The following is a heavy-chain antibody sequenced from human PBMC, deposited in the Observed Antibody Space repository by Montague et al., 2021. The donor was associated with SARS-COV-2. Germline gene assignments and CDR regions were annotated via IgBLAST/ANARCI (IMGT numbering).Heavy chain of an antibody. J-gene: IGHJ2*01. CDR3: AREDRIELWQTNWYFGL. Sequence: SETLSLTCSVSGGSISGYYWSRIRQPPGKGLEWIGYIYHSGNTKYNPSLKSRVSISVDTSKNQFSLRLSSVTAADTAVYYCAREDRIELWQTNWYFGLWGRGTLVTVSS. CDR1: GGSISGYY. V-gene: IGHV4-59*01. CDR2: IYHSGNT. D-gene: IGHD5-18*01.